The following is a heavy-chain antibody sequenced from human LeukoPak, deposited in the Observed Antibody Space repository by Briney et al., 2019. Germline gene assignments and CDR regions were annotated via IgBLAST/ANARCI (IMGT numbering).Heavy chain of an antibody. CDR3: AKDFPYYDSSGYFDY. D-gene: IGHD3-22*01. V-gene: IGHV3-23*01. CDR1: GFTFSSYA. J-gene: IGHJ4*02. Sequence: GGSLRLSCAASGFTFSSYAMSWVRQAPGKGLEWVSTLTGSGASTYYADSVKGRFTISRDNSKNTLYLQMNSLRAEDTAVYYCAKDFPYYDSSGYFDYWGQGTLVTVSS. CDR2: LTGSGAST.